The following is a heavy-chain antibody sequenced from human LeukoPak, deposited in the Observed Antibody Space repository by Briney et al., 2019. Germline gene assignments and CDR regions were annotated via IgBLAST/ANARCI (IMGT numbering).Heavy chain of an antibody. J-gene: IGHJ4*02. CDR1: GFTFDDYP. V-gene: IGHV3-43*01. D-gene: IGHD3-22*01. CDR3: AKANYYYDSSGYYYDY. Sequence: GGSLRLSCAASGFTFDDYPMHWVRQAPGKGLEWVSLVSWDGGSTYYAHSVKGRFTISRDNSKNSLYLQMNSLRTEDTALYYCAKANYYYDSSGYYYDYWGQGTLVSVSS. CDR2: VSWDGGST.